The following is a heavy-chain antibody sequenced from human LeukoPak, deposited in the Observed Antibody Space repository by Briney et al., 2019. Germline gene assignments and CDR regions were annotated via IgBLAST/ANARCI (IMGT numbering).Heavy chain of an antibody. CDR3: ARIQPPLVVLSRSSYFDY. CDR1: GGSISSSSYY. V-gene: IGHV4-39*07. Sequence: SETLSLTCTVSGGSISSSSYYWGCIRQPPGQGLEWIGEINHSGSTNYNPSLKSRVTISVDTSKNQFSLKLSSVTAADTAVYYCARIQPPLVVLSRSSYFDYWGQGTLVTVSS. D-gene: IGHD3-22*01. J-gene: IGHJ4*02. CDR2: INHSGST.